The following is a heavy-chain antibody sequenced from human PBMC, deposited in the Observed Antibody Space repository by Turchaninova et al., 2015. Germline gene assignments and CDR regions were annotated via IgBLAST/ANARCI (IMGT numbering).Heavy chain of an antibody. Sequence: QITLKESGPTRVKPTQTLTLTCTFSGFSLSTSGVGVGWIRHPPGKALECVALIYWDDDRRYSPSLKRRLTITKDTAKNQVVLTMTNMDPVDTGTYYCAHRRPNSGGWDTGVFDQWGPGTLVTVSS. V-gene: IGHV2-5*02. D-gene: IGHD6-19*01. J-gene: IGHJ4*02. CDR3: AHRRPNSGGWDTGVFDQ. CDR1: GFSLSTSGVG. CDR2: IYWDDDR.